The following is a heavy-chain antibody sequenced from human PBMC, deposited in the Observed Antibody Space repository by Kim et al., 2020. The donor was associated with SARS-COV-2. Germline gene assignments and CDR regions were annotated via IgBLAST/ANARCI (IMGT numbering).Heavy chain of an antibody. V-gene: IGHV1-3*01. CDR3: ARLTRVATIEDV. Sequence: ASVKVSCKASGYTFTSYAMHWVRQAPGQRLEWMGWINAGNGNTKYSQKFQGRVTITRDTSASTAYMELSSLRSEDTAVYYCARLTRVATIEDVWGQGTTVTVSS. CDR2: INAGNGNT. D-gene: IGHD5-12*01. J-gene: IGHJ6*02. CDR1: GYTFTSYA.